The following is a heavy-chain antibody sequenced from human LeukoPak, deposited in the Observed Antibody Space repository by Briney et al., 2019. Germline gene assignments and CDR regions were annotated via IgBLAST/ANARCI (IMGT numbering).Heavy chain of an antibody. Sequence: PSETLSLTCTVSGGSISSSSYYWGWIRQPPGKGLEWIGSIYYSGSTYYNPSLKSRVTISVDTSKNQFSLKLSSVTAADTAVYYCARDIVAPAYYFDYWGQGTLVTVSS. D-gene: IGHD2-15*01. V-gene: IGHV4-39*07. J-gene: IGHJ4*02. CDR1: GGSISSSSYY. CDR3: ARDIVAPAYYFDY. CDR2: IYYSGST.